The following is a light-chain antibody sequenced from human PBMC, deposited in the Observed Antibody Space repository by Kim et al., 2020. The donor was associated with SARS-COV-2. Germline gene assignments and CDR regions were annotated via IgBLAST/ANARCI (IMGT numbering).Light chain of an antibody. CDR1: QSVSNY. V-gene: IGKV3-11*01. Sequence: EIVLTQSPATLSLSPGERATLSCRASQSVSNYLAWYQQKPGQAPRLLIYDASNRTTGIPARFSGSGSGTDFTLTISSLEPEDFAVYYCQQRSNWPPLFAFGPGTTVDIK. CDR3: QQRSNWPPLFA. J-gene: IGKJ3*01. CDR2: DAS.